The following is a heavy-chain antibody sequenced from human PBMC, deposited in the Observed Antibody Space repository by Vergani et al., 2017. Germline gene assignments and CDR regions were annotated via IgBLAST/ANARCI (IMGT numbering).Heavy chain of an antibody. J-gene: IGHJ6*03. CDR1: GGTFSSYA. CDR2: IIPILGIA. D-gene: IGHD3-3*01. V-gene: IGHV1-69*04. CDR3: ARCITIFGVVMSNYYYYMDV. Sequence: QVQLVQSGAEVKKPGSSVKVSCKASGGTFSSYAISWVRQAPGQGLEWMGRIIPILGIANYAQKFQGRVTITADKSTSTAYMALSSLRSEDTAVYYCARCITIFGVVMSNYYYYMDVWGKGTTVTVSS.